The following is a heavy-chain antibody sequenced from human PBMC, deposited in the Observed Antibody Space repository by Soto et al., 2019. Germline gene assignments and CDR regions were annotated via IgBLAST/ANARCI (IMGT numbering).Heavy chain of an antibody. J-gene: IGHJ3*02. Sequence: QVQLVEPGGGVGQPGRSLRLSCAASGFTFSSYGMHWVRQAPGTGLEWVAVIWYDGSNKYYADSVKGRFTISRDNAKNSLYLQMNSLRAEDIAVYYCARVTNGAPGLSDIWGQGTMVTVSS. D-gene: IGHD2-8*01. CDR2: IWYDGSNK. CDR1: GFTFSSYG. V-gene: IGHV3-33*01. CDR3: ARVTNGAPGLSDI.